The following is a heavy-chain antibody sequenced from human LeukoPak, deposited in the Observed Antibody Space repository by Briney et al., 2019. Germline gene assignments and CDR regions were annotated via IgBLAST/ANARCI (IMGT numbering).Heavy chain of an antibody. CDR2: IYSAGLT. Sequence: GGSLRLCCAASGFTVSSNYMSWVRQPPGKGLEWVSIIYSAGLTYHADSVKGRFTISRDNSKNTLYLQMNSLRADDTAVYYCARELPFEDWGQGSLVTVSS. J-gene: IGHJ4*02. V-gene: IGHV3-53*01. CDR1: GFTVSSNY. CDR3: ARELPFED. D-gene: IGHD2-15*01.